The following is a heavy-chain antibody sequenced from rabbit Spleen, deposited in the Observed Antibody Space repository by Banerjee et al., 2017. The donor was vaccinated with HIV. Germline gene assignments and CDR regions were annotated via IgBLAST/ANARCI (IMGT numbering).Heavy chain of an antibody. CDR3: TRQSDL. V-gene: IGHV1S45*01. CDR2: IYTGSGGST. D-gene: IGHD2-1*01. J-gene: IGHJ3*01. CDR1: GFSFSSNYY. Sequence: QEQLVESGGDLVKPEGSLTLTCTASGFSFSSNYYMCWVRQAPGKGLEWIACIYTGSGGSTYYANWAKGRFTISRTSSTTVTLQMTSLTAADTATYFCTRQSDLWGQGTLVTVS.